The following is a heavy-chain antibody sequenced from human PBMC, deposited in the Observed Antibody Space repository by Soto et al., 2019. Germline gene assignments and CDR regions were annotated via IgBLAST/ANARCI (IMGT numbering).Heavy chain of an antibody. CDR1: GFTFSSYG. CDR3: ANADGDDYGDYEPDY. D-gene: IGHD4-17*01. J-gene: IGHJ4*02. Sequence: QVQLVESGGGVVQPGRSLRLSCAASGFTFSSYGMHWVRQAPGKGLEWVAVISYDGSNKYYADSVKGRFTISRDNSKNTLYLQMNSLRAEHTAVYYCANADGDDYGDYEPDYWGQGTLVTVSS. V-gene: IGHV3-30*18. CDR2: ISYDGSNK.